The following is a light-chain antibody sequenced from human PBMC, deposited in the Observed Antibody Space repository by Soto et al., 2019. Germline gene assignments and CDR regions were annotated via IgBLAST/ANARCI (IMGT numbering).Light chain of an antibody. CDR1: RSVSDN. CDR3: QQYNNWPLT. J-gene: IGKJ4*01. CDR2: GAS. V-gene: IGKV3-15*01. Sequence: EIVMTQSPATLSVSPGERATLSCRASRSVSDNLAWYQQRPGQAPRLLIYGASIRAAGIPARISGSGSGTEFTLTISSLQSEDFAVYSCQQYNNWPLTFGEGTKVDTK.